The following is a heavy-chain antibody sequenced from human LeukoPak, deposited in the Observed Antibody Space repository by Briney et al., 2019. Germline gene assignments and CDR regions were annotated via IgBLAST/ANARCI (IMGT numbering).Heavy chain of an antibody. CDR1: GFTFSSYG. V-gene: IGHV3-33*01. Sequence: GRSLRLSCAASGFTFSSYGMHWVRQAPGKGLEWVAVIWYDGSNKYYADSVNGRFTSAGDNSKKPLYLQMNSLRAEDTAVYYCARGYYYGSGSYYNFGDAFDIWGQGTMVTVSS. CDR3: ARGYYYGSGSYYNFGDAFDI. CDR2: IWYDGSNK. D-gene: IGHD3-10*01. J-gene: IGHJ3*02.